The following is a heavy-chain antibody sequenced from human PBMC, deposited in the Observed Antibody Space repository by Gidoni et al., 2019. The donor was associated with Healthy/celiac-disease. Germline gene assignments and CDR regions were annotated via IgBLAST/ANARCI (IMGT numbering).Heavy chain of an antibody. CDR1: GASVSSSSDS. CDR2: IYYSGST. D-gene: IGHD3-10*01. J-gene: IGHJ4*02. CDR3: ARLQALWFGEQRGYFDY. V-gene: IGHV4-39*01. Sequence: QLQLQEAGPGLVQPSETLSLTCTVSGASVSSSSDSWGWLRKPPGKGLEWIGSIYYSGSTYYNPSLKMRVTISVATSSIQFSLKLSSVTAADTAVYYCARLQALWFGEQRGYFDYWGQGTLVTVSS.